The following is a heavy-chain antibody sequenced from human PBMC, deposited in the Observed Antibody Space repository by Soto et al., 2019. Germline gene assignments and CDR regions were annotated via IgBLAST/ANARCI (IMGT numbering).Heavy chain of an antibody. D-gene: IGHD2-21*01. J-gene: IGHJ6*03. CDR3: ARDDVLCDGGLFDGVPLDV. Sequence: EVQLLESGGGLVQPGGSLRLSCAASGFTVSSKSMSWVRQAPGKGLEWVSLIQSGGPTYYADSVKGRFTISRDSSENTVQLPRESLRAEDTAVYYCARDDVLCDGGLFDGVPLDVWGKGPTFTVSS. CDR1: GFTVSSKS. CDR2: IQSGGPT. V-gene: IGHV3-66*01.